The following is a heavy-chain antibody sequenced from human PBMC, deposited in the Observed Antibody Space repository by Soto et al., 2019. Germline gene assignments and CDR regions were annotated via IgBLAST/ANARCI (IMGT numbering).Heavy chain of an antibody. CDR1: GDSVSSSTVT. CDR2: TYYRSKWYN. Sequence: QTLSLTCAISGDSVSSSTVTWNWIRQSPSRGLEWLGRTYYRSKWYNDYAESVKSRITINPDTSKNQFSLHLNSVTPEDAAVYYCVRLIGNSWLDFWGQGTLVTVSS. CDR3: VRLIGNSWLDF. J-gene: IGHJ5*01. V-gene: IGHV6-1*01. D-gene: IGHD1-26*01.